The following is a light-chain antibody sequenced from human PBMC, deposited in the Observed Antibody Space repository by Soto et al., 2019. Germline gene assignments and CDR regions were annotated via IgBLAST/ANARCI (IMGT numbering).Light chain of an antibody. CDR1: QTVTNNH. Sequence: EIVLTQSPDTLSLSPGGRATLSGRASQTVTNNHLAWYQQKPGQAPRLLIYNVSRMATGIPDRFSGSGSGTDFTLTISRLEPEDCAVYYCQQYGSSPTWTFGLGTRVEIK. CDR3: QQYGSSPTWT. V-gene: IGKV3-20*01. J-gene: IGKJ1*01. CDR2: NVS.